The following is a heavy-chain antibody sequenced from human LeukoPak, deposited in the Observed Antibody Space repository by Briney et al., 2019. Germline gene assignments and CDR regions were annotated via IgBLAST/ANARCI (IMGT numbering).Heavy chain of an antibody. CDR2: IYTSGST. D-gene: IGHD2-2*01. V-gene: IGHV4-61*02. Sequence: PSETLSLTCTVSGGSISSGSYYWSWIRQPAGKGLEWIGRIYTSGSTNYNPSLKSRVTISVDTSKNQFSLKLSSVTAADTAVYYCARVDCSSTSCYYNWFDPWGQGTLVTVSS. CDR1: GGSISSGSYY. CDR3: ARVDCSSTSCYYNWFDP. J-gene: IGHJ5*02.